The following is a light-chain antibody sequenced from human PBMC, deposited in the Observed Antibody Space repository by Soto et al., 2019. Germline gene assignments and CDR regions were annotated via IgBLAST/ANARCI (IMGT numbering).Light chain of an antibody. V-gene: IGKV3-20*01. CDR2: GAS. CDR1: QSVSSSY. CDR3: QQYGSSPYT. J-gene: IGKJ2*01. Sequence: EIVLTQSPGTLSLSPGARATLSCRASQSVSSSYLAGYQQKPGQAPRLILYGASDSATGIPDRFSGSGSGTAITLTISSLETEDFAVYDGQQYGSSPYTFGQGTKLESK.